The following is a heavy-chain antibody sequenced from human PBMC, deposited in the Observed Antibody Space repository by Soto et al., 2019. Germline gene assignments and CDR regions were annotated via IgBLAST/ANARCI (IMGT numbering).Heavy chain of an antibody. CDR3: ARGPYCSGGSCYSYYYYYMDV. J-gene: IGHJ6*03. V-gene: IGHV3-33*01. CDR1: GFTFSNYG. Sequence: GGSLRLSCAASGFTFSNYGMHWVRQAPGKGLEWVAVIWYDGSNKYYADSVKGRFTISRDNSKNTLYLQMNSLRAEDTAVYYCARGPYCSGGSCYSYYYYYMDVWGKGTTVTVSS. D-gene: IGHD2-15*01. CDR2: IWYDGSNK.